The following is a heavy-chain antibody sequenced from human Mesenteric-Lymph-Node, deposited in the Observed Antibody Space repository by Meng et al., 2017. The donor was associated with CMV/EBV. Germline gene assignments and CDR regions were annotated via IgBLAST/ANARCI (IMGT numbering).Heavy chain of an antibody. D-gene: IGHD6-13*01. CDR3: ARHIGSSQGGY. Sequence: TCAVSGGSISNNNWWSWLRQPPGKGLEWIGEIFHSGITKYNPSLKSRVTISVDKSKNQFFLKLSSVTAADTAVYYCARHIGSSQGGYWGQG. CDR2: IFHSGIT. CDR1: GGSISNNNW. V-gene: IGHV4-4*02. J-gene: IGHJ4*02.